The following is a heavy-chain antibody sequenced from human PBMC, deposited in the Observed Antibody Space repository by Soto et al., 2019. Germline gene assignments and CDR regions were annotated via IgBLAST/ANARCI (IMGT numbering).Heavy chain of an antibody. J-gene: IGHJ3*02. Sequence: ASVKVSCKASGYTFTSYAMHGVRRAPGQRLEWMGWINAGNGNTKYSQKFQGRVTITRDTSASTAYMELSSLRSEDTAVYYCARDYWADPHAFDIWGQGTMVTVSS. CDR2: INAGNGNT. CDR1: GYTFTSYA. V-gene: IGHV1-3*01. D-gene: IGHD2-8*02. CDR3: ARDYWADPHAFDI.